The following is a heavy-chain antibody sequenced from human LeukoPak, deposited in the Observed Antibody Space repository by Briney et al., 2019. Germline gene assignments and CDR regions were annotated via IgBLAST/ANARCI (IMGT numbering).Heavy chain of an antibody. CDR1: GYTFTSYY. CDR2: MNPKSGNT. Sequence: ASVKVSCKASGYTFTSYYINWVRQATGQGLEWMGWMNPKSGNTGYAQKFQGRVTITRNTSISTAYMELSSLRSEDTAVYYCARVGREDSGYSWFDPWGQGTLVTVSS. J-gene: IGHJ5*02. V-gene: IGHV1-8*03. D-gene: IGHD1-26*01. CDR3: ARVGREDSGYSWFDP.